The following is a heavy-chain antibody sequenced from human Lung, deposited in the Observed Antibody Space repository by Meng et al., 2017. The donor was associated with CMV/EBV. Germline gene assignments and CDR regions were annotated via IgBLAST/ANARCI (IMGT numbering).Heavy chain of an antibody. V-gene: IGHV3-30*09. CDR3: ARDMFAWAVPATPFEY. Sequence: GESLKISCSGSGFTFIDYTLHWVRQAPGKGLEWVALISPDGSNKYYVDSVKGRFAVSRDNSKNTLYLQMNSLRPEDTAVYYCARDMFAWAVPATPFEYWGQGTLVTVSS. CDR2: ISPDGSNK. D-gene: IGHD3-10*02. J-gene: IGHJ4*02. CDR1: GFTFIDYT.